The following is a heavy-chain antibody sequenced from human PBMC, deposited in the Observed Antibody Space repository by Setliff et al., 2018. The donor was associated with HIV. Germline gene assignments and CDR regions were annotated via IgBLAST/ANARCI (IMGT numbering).Heavy chain of an antibody. J-gene: IGHJ4*02. CDR1: EDTFNSYT. Sequence: VTVSCKASEDTFNSYTIHWVRQTPGQGLEWMGRTIPVLSMSNFALKFQGRGSIFADKSTSTAYLGLNGLTSEDTAIYYGATSFGSGVAPFDNWGQGTLVTVSS. CDR2: TIPVLSMS. V-gene: IGHV1-69*02. D-gene: IGHD3-10*01. CDR3: ATSFGSGVAPFDN.